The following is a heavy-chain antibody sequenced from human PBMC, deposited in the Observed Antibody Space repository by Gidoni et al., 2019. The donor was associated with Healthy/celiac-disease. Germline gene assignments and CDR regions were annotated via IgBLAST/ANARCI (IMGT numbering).Heavy chain of an antibody. CDR3: ARGLLVYYGSGSLNWFDP. Sequence: QVQLVQSGAEVKKPGASVKVSCKASGYTFTSYDINWVRQATGQGREWMGWMNPNSGNTGYAQKFQGRVTMTRNTSISTAYMELSSLRSEDTAVYYCARGLLVYYGSGSLNWFDPWGQGTLVTVSS. D-gene: IGHD3-10*01. J-gene: IGHJ5*02. CDR2: MNPNSGNT. CDR1: GYTFTSYD. V-gene: IGHV1-8*01.